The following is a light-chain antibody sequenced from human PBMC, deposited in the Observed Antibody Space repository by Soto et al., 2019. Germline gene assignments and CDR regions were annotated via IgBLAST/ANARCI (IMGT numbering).Light chain of an antibody. Sequence: HSDLTKPASVSGFPGQSITISCTRTSSDVGGYNYVSWYQQHPGKAPKLMIYDVSNRPSGVSNRFSGSKSGNTASLTISGLQAEDGADYYCSSYTSSSTRVFGTGTKVTVL. J-gene: IGLJ1*01. CDR2: DVS. V-gene: IGLV2-14*01. CDR1: SSDVGGYNY. CDR3: SSYTSSSTRV.